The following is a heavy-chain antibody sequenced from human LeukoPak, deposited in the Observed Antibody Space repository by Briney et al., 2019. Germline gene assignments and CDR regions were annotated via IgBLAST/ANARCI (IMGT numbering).Heavy chain of an antibody. V-gene: IGHV1-2*02. CDR3: ARTSRRSEMATSNFDY. Sequence: ASVKVSCKASGYTFTGYYMHWVRQAPGQGLEWMGWINPKSGGTNYAQKFQGRVTMTRDTSISTAYMELSRLRSDDTAVYYCARTSRRSEMATSNFDYWGQGTLVTVSS. CDR2: INPKSGGT. D-gene: IGHD5-24*01. CDR1: GYTFTGYY. J-gene: IGHJ4*02.